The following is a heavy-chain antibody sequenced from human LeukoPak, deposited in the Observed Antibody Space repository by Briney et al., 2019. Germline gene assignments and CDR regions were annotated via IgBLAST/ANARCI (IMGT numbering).Heavy chain of an antibody. CDR2: ISSNGGST. J-gene: IGHJ4*02. CDR3: ARRDDYYGSGSYSY. V-gene: IGHV3-64*01. Sequence: GGSLRLSCAASGFTFSSYAMHWVRQAPGKGLEYVSAISSNGGSTYYANSVKGRFTISRDNSKNTLYLQMGSLRAEDMAVYYCARRDDYYGSGSYSYWGQGTLVTVSS. D-gene: IGHD3-10*01. CDR1: GFTFSSYA.